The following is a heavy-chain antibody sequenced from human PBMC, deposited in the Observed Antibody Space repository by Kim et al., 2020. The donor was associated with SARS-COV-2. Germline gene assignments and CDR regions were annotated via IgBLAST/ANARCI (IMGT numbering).Heavy chain of an antibody. CDR2: IYPGDSDT. Sequence: GESLKISCKGSGYSFTSYWIGWVRQMPGKGLEWMGIIYPGDSDTRYSPSFQGQVTISADKSISTAYLQWSSLKASDTAMYYCARVIAAAGTYYYYYGMDVWGQGTTVTVSS. V-gene: IGHV5-51*01. J-gene: IGHJ6*02. CDR3: ARVIAAAGTYYYYYGMDV. CDR1: GYSFTSYW. D-gene: IGHD6-13*01.